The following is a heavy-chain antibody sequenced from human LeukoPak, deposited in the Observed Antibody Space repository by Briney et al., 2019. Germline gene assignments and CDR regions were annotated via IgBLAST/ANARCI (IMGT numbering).Heavy chain of an antibody. CDR1: GDTFTGYY. Sequence: ASVKVSCKASGDTFTGYYIHWVRQAPGQGLEWMGWINANSGGTSYAQKFQGRVIMTRDTSISTAYMELSSLRSDDTAVYYCARVPGTYHYWGQGTLVTVPS. D-gene: IGHD2-21*01. J-gene: IGHJ4*02. CDR3: ARVPGTYHY. V-gene: IGHV1-2*02. CDR2: INANSGGT.